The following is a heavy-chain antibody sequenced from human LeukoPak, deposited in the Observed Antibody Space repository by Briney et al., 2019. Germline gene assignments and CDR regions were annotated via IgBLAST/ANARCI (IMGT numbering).Heavy chain of an antibody. CDR1: GDSTSSYY. J-gene: IGHJ3*02. CDR2: IYYSGGT. D-gene: IGHD5-24*01. Sequence: SETLSLTCTVSGDSTSSYYWSWIRQPPGKGLEWIGYIYYSGGTDYNPSLKSRVTISVDTSKNQFSLKLRSVTAADTAVYYCARHVTISGPYDASDIWGQGAMVTVSP. V-gene: IGHV4-59*08. CDR3: ARHVTISGPYDASDI.